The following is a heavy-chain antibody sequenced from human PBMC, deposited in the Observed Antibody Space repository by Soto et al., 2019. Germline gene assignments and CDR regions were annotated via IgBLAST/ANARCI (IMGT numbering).Heavy chain of an antibody. V-gene: IGHV4-31*03. CDR1: GGSISNVGYY. CDR3: ARDGGATILYGMDV. Sequence: SETLSLTCTVSGGSISNVGYYWSCIRQHPGKGLEWIGYIYYSGSTYYNPSLKSRVTISVDTSKNQFSLKLSSVTAADTAVYYCARDGGATILYGMDVWGQGTTVTVSS. J-gene: IGHJ6*02. D-gene: IGHD1-26*01. CDR2: IYYSGST.